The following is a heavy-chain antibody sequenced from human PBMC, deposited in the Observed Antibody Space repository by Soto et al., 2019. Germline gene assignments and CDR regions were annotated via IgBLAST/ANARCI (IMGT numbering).Heavy chain of an antibody. CDR1: GYTFTSYA. Sequence: ASVKVSCKASGYTFTSYAMHWVRQAPGQRLEWLGWINAGNGNTKYSQKFQGRVTITRDTSASTAYMELSSLRSEDTAVYYCARDRLDCSGGSCYYGNWFDPWGQGTLVTVSS. CDR3: ARDRLDCSGGSCYYGNWFDP. D-gene: IGHD2-15*01. CDR2: INAGNGNT. J-gene: IGHJ5*02. V-gene: IGHV1-3*01.